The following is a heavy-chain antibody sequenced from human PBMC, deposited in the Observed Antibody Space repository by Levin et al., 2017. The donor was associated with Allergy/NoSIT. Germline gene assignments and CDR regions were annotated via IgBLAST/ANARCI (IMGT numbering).Heavy chain of an antibody. CDR1: GFSFSDYG. D-gene: IGHD3-10*01. J-gene: IGHJ4*02. Sequence: GESLKISCAASGFSFSDYGMHWVRRAPGKGLEWVAVIWYDGSKIQYEDSVKGRFTISRDNSKSTQYLQIDSLRDEDTAMYYCARDARLKGFGDSTRFDYWGQGTLVTVSS. CDR3: ARDARLKGFGDSTRFDY. V-gene: IGHV3-33*01. CDR2: IWYDGSKI.